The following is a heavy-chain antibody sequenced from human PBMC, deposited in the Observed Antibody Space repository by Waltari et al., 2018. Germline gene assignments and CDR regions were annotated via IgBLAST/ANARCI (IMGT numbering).Heavy chain of an antibody. CDR2: IYSGGTT. CDR3: ARATYSYGSGSYPFDY. D-gene: IGHD3-10*01. J-gene: IGHJ4*02. CDR1: GSTVSSNH. Sequence: EVQLVESGGGLIQPGGSLRLSCAASGSTVSSNHMHWVRQGPGKGLEWVSVIYSGGTTYYADSVKGRFTISRDNSKNTLYLQMNRLTAEDTAVYYCARATYSYGSGSYPFDYWGQGTLVTVSS. V-gene: IGHV3-53*01.